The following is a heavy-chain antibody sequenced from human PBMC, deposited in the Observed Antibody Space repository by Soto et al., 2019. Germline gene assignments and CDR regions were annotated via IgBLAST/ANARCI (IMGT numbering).Heavy chain of an antibody. CDR1: GYTFTSYD. Sequence: QVQLVQSGAEVKKPGASVKVSCKASGYTFTSYDINWVRQATGQGLEWMGWMNPNSGNTGYAQKFQGRVTMSRNTSRSTAYIELSSLRSEDTAVYYCAREGGYSYGFDYWGQGTLVTVSS. D-gene: IGHD5-18*01. CDR3: AREGGYSYGFDY. J-gene: IGHJ4*02. CDR2: MNPNSGNT. V-gene: IGHV1-8*01.